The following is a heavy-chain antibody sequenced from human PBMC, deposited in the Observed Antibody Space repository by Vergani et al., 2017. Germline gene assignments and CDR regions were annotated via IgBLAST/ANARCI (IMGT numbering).Heavy chain of an antibody. CDR3: VRARCSGPCFMSNWFDS. V-gene: IGHV3-74*02. Sequence: EVQLVESGGGLVKPGGSLRLSCEGSGFSFSGYWMHWVRQSPEKGLLWVSRIKSDGSITNYADSVKGRFTISRDNAKNTLYLEMNSLRGDDTAIYYCVRARCSGPCFMSNWFDSWGQGTLVTVSS. CDR1: GFSFSGYW. J-gene: IGHJ5*01. D-gene: IGHD5-12*01. CDR2: IKSDGSIT.